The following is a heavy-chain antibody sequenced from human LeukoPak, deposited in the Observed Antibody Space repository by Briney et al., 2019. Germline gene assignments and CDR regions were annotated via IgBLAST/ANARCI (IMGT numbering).Heavy chain of an antibody. D-gene: IGHD4/OR15-4a*01. CDR2: IYSGGST. CDR3: ARDAYGARSDY. CDR1: GFTVSSNY. V-gene: IGHV3-53*01. J-gene: IGHJ4*02. Sequence: GGSLRLSCAASGFTVSSNYMSWVRQAPGKGLEWVSVIYSGGSTYYADYVKGRFTIFRDNSKNTLYLQMISLRAEDTAVYYCARDAYGARSDYWGQGTLVSVSS.